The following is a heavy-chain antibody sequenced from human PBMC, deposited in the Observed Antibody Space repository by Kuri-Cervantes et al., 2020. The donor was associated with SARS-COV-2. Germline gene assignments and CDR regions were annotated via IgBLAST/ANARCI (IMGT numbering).Heavy chain of an antibody. Sequence: GESLKISCAASGFSFSDHGMHWVRQAPGKGLEWVALIWSDGSKKFSADSVKGRFTISRDNSKNTLYLQMNSLRAEDTAVYYCAKVGSWYPDYWGQGTLVTVSS. CDR2: IWSDGSKK. CDR3: AKVGSWYPDY. V-gene: IGHV3-33*06. D-gene: IGHD6-13*01. J-gene: IGHJ4*02. CDR1: GFSFSDHG.